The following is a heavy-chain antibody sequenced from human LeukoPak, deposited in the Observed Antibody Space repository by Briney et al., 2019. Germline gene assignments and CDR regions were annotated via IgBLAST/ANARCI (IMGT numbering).Heavy chain of an antibody. CDR1: GGSISSYY. CDR3: ARGGYYDEFDY. CDR2: IYYSGST. V-gene: IGHV4-59*01. J-gene: IGHJ4*02. D-gene: IGHD3-22*01. Sequence: SETLSLTCTVSGGSISSYYWSWIRQPPGKGLEWIGCIYYSGSTNYNPSLKSRVTISVDTSKNQFSLKLSSVTAADTAVYYCARGGYYDEFDYWGQGTLVTVSS.